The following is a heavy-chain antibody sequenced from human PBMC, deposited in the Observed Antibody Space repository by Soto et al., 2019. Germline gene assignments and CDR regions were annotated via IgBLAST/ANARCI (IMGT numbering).Heavy chain of an antibody. D-gene: IGHD5-12*01. Sequence: EVQLVESGGGLVQPGGSLRLSCVPSGFTFNSHWMHWVRQAPGKGLVWGSRINGDGSSTSYADSVRGRFTISRDNAKNTLYLQMNSLRAEDTAVYYCARDPRDGYHSPPDYWGQGTLVTVSS. J-gene: IGHJ4*02. CDR3: ARDPRDGYHSPPDY. CDR1: GFTFNSHW. V-gene: IGHV3-74*01. CDR2: INGDGSST.